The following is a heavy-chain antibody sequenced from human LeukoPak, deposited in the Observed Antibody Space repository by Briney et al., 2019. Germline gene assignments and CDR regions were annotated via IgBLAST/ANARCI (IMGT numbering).Heavy chain of an antibody. CDR1: GYSFTSYW. CDR2: VYPGDSDT. Sequence: GESLKISCKGSGYSFTSYWIGWVSQVPGKGLEWMGIVYPGDSDTRYSPSFQGQVTISADKSISTAYLQGSSLKASDTVLFFKQRTAYDILTGRDDAFDIWGQGTMVTVSS. J-gene: IGHJ3*02. CDR3: QRTAYDILTGRDDAFDI. V-gene: IGHV5-51*01. D-gene: IGHD3-9*01.